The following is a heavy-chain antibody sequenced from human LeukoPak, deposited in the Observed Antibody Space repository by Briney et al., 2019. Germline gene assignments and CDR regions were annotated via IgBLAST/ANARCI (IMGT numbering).Heavy chain of an antibody. D-gene: IGHD6-19*01. CDR1: EYTFGNYW. CDR3: ARLNTWAGQ. Sequence: GESLKISCKTSEYTFGNYWIAWVRQMPGKGLEWMGMMYPGNSDARYSPSFQGQVTISADKSISTAYLQWSSLRASDSAVYFCARLNTWAGQWGQGTLVTVSS. J-gene: IGHJ4*02. V-gene: IGHV5-51*01. CDR2: MYPGNSDA.